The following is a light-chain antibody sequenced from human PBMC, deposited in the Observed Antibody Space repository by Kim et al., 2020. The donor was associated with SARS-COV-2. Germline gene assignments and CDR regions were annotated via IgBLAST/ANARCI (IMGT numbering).Light chain of an antibody. Sequence: EIVLTQSPATLSLSPGDRATLSCRASQGVSNYSAWYQQKPGQAPRLLISDASNRATGIPARFSGSGSGTDFTLIISSLEPEDFTFYYCQQRSRWPGTFGQGTKVDIK. CDR1: QGVSNY. V-gene: IGKV3-11*01. CDR3: QQRSRWPGT. CDR2: DAS. J-gene: IGKJ1*01.